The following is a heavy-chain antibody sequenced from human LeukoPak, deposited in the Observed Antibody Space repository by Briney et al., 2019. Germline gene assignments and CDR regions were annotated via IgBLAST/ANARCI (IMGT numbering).Heavy chain of an antibody. D-gene: IGHD2-15*01. Sequence: SETLSLTCAVYGGSFSGYFWSWIRQPPGKGLEWIGYIYYSGSTNYNPSLKSRVTISVDTSKNQFSLKLSSVTAAATAVYYCAREYCTGGSCLITYWGQGTLVTVSS. CDR2: IYYSGST. V-gene: IGHV4-59*01. J-gene: IGHJ4*02. CDR1: GGSFSGYF. CDR3: AREYCTGGSCLITY.